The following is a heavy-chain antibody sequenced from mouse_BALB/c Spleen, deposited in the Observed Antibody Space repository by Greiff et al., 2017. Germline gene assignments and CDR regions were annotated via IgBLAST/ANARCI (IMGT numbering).Heavy chain of an antibody. Sequence: EVQVVESGGGLVQPGGSLRLSCATSGFTFTDYYMSWVRQPPGKALEWLGFIRNKANGYTTEYSASVKGRFTISRDNSQSILYLQMNTLRAEDSATYYCARGGITTVVSYFDYWSQGTTLTVSS. V-gene: IGHV7-3*02. CDR2: IRNKANGYTT. J-gene: IGHJ2*01. CDR1: GFTFTDYY. D-gene: IGHD1-1*01. CDR3: ARGGITTVVSYFDY.